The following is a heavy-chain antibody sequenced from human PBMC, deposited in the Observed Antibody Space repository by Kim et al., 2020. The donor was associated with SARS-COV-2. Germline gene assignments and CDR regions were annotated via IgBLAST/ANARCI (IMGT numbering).Heavy chain of an antibody. CDR3: AKDRGRMVRGVITDY. J-gene: IGHJ4*02. Sequence: DSVKGRFTISRDNSKNTLYLQMNSLRAEDTAVYYCAKDRGRMVRGVITDYWGQGTLVTVSS. D-gene: IGHD3-10*01. V-gene: IGHV3-23*01.